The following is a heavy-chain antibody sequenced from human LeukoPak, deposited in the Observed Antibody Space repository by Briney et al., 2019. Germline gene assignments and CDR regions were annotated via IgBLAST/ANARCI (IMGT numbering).Heavy chain of an antibody. J-gene: IGHJ4*02. CDR1: GGSISSYY. CDR2: IYDSGRT. D-gene: IGHD3-16*01. V-gene: IGHV4-59*08. Sequence: SETLSLTCSVSGGSISSYYWSWVRQPPGKGLERVGYIYDSGRTNYNPSLESRVTISVDTSKNQFSLKLSSVTAADTAVYYCARHGGFAYHFDYWGQGTPVTVSS. CDR3: ARHGGFAYHFDY.